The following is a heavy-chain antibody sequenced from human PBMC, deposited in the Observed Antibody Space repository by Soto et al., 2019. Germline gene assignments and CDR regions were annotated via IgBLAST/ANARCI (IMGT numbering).Heavy chain of an antibody. J-gene: IGHJ4*02. CDR3: ARDHSSGWLRYFDY. Sequence: QTGGSLRLSCAASGFTFSSYAMHWVRQAPGKGLEWVAVISYDGSNKYYADSVKGRFTISRDNSKNTLYLQMNSLRAEDTAVYYCARDHSSGWLRYFDYWGQGTLVTVSS. CDR1: GFTFSSYA. V-gene: IGHV3-30-3*01. D-gene: IGHD6-19*01. CDR2: ISYDGSNK.